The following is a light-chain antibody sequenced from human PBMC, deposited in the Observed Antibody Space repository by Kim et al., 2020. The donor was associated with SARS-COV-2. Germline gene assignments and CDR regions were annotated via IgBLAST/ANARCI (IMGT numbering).Light chain of an antibody. CDR2: STS. CDR1: QTVNAGS. Sequence: LSPGERATLSCRASQTVNAGSIAWYQQKPGQAPRLLIYSTSCRASGVPDRFGGSGSGTNFSLTIARLEPEDVAMYYCQQLDTSPFSFGQGTKLEI. CDR3: QQLDTSPFS. V-gene: IGKV3-20*01. J-gene: IGKJ2*03.